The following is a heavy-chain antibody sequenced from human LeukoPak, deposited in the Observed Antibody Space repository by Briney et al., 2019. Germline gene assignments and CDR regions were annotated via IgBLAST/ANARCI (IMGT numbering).Heavy chain of an antibody. J-gene: IGHJ4*02. V-gene: IGHV1-69*06. Sequence: ASVKVSCKASGGTFSSYAISWMRQAPGQGLEWMGGIIPIFGTANYAQKFQGRVTITADKSTSTAYMELSSLRSEDTAVYYCARVAGATYLNIDYWGQGTLVTVSS. CDR1: GGTFSSYA. CDR2: IIPIFGTA. CDR3: ARVAGATYLNIDY. D-gene: IGHD1-26*01.